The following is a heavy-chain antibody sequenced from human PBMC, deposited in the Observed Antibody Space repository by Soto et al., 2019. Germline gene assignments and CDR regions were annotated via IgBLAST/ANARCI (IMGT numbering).Heavy chain of an antibody. CDR2: IYYSGST. CDR3: ASGTPQKGKKSWFDY. V-gene: IGHV4-31*03. D-gene: IGHD6-13*01. J-gene: IGHJ4*02. Sequence: PSETLSLTCTVSGGSISSGGYYWSWIRQHPGKGLEWIGYIYYSGSTYYNPSLKSRVTISVDTSKNQFSLKLSSVTAADTAVYYCASGTPQKGKKSWFDYWGQGTLVTVSS. CDR1: GGSISSGGYY.